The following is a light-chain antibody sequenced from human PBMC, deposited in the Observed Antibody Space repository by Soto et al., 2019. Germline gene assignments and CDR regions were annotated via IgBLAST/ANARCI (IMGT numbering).Light chain of an antibody. CDR1: SGSVSTTYY. V-gene: IGLV8-61*01. Sequence: QAVVTQEPSFSVSPGGTVTLTCGLSSGSVSTTYYPSWYQQTPGQAPRPLIYSTKIRSSGVPDRFSGSILGNKAALTITGAQADDESDYYCVLYMGSGISVFGGGTQLTV. J-gene: IGLJ3*02. CDR3: VLYMGSGISV. CDR2: STK.